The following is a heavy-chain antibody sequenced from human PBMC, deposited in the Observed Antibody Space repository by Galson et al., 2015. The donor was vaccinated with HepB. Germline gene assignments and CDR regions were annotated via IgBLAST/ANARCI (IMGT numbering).Heavy chain of an antibody. CDR2: IYPRDSDT. V-gene: IGHV5-51*01. D-gene: IGHD1-26*01. CDR1: GYGSTTYW. CDR3: ARHQYSGHPSRASDI. J-gene: IGHJ3*02. Sequence: QSGAEVKKPGESLKISCKGSGYGSTTYWIAWVRQMPGKGLEWMGIIYPRDSDTRYSPSFQGQVTMSVDKSITTAYLQWSSLKATDTAMYYCARHQYSGHPSRASDIWGQGTMVSASS.